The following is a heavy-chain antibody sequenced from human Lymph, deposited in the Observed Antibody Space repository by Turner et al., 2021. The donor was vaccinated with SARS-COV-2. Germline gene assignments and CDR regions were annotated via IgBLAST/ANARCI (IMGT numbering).Heavy chain of an antibody. Sequence: QVQLVESGGGVVQPGRSLRLSFAASVFTFSIYGMHWVRQAPGKGLEWVAVISYDGSNKYYADSVKGRFTISRDNSKNTLYLQMNSLRAEDTAVYYCAKVRSMFGVVIGGMDVWGQGTTVTVSS. CDR1: VFTFSIYG. J-gene: IGHJ6*02. V-gene: IGHV3-30*18. CDR3: AKVRSMFGVVIGGMDV. D-gene: IGHD3-3*01. CDR2: ISYDGSNK.